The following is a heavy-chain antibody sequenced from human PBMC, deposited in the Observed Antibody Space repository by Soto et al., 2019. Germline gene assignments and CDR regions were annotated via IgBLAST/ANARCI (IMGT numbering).Heavy chain of an antibody. CDR3: ARFYDSSGAYDY. Sequence: QLQLQESGSGLVKPSQTLSLTCAVSGGSISSGGYSWSWIRQPPGKGLEWIGYIYHSGSTYYNPSLTRRVTISVDRSQHQFSLKLSSVTAADTAVYYCARFYDSSGAYDYWGQGTLVTVSS. CDR1: GGSISSGGYS. D-gene: IGHD3-22*01. V-gene: IGHV4-30-2*01. J-gene: IGHJ4*02. CDR2: IYHSGST.